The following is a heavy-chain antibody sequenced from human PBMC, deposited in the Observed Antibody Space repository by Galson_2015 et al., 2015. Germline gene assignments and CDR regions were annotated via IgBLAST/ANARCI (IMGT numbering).Heavy chain of an antibody. J-gene: IGHJ4*02. V-gene: IGHV3-53*01. CDR3: ARTRIAVARGSLTARSPRGYPYYFDY. D-gene: IGHD6-19*01. CDR1: GFTVSSNY. Sequence: SLRLSCAASGFTVSSNYMSWVRQAPGKGLEWVSVIYSGGSTYYADSVKGRFTISRDNSKNTLYLQMNSLRAEDTAVYYCARTRIAVARGSLTARSPRGYPYYFDYWGQGTLVTVSS. CDR2: IYSGGST.